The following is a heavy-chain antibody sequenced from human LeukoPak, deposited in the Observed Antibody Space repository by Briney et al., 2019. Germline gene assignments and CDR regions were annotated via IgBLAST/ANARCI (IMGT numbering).Heavy chain of an antibody. CDR3: AKSLGGGAFDI. V-gene: IGHV3-23*01. D-gene: IGHD3-16*01. CDR2: ISGSGGST. J-gene: IGHJ3*02. CDR1: AFTFSTYG. Sequence: GGSLRLSCAASAFTFSTYGMSWVRQAPGKGLEWVSIISGSGGSTYYADSVKGRFTISRDTSKNTLYLQMNSLRAEDTAVYYCAKSLGGGAFDIWGQGTMVTVSS.